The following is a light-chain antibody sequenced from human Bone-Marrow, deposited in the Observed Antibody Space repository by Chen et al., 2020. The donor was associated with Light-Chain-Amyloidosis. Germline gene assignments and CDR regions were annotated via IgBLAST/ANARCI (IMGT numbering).Light chain of an antibody. CDR2: KAS. Sequence: DVQMIQSPSTLSASVGDSVTVTCRASKNIDVWVAWYRQRPREAPKVLIYKASTLQSGAPSSFSGSGSGTDFTLTIRALQPDDFATYYCQQYSQFPFTFGAGTRVE. J-gene: IGKJ4*01. CDR3: QQYSQFPFT. V-gene: IGKV1-5*03. CDR1: KNIDVW.